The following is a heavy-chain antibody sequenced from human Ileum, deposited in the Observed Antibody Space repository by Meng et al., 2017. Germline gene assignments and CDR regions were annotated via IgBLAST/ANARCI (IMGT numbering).Heavy chain of an antibody. CDR2: IYESGTT. V-gene: IGHV4-4*02. CDR3: ARVSYNKGSPKFDS. D-gene: IGHD1-14*01. CDR1: GDSIRNGNW. J-gene: IGHJ4*02. Sequence: VPLLGPAPGRVNHLETLSLSCAFSGDSIRNGNWWSWVRQPPGKGLEWIGEIYESGTTNYNPSLKSRVTISVDKSKNEFSLKLSSVTAADTALYYCARVSYNKGSPKFDSWGQGTLVTVSS.